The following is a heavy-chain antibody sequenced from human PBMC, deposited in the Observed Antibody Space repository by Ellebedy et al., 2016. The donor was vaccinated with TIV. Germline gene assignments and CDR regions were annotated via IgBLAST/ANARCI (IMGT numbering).Heavy chain of an antibody. J-gene: IGHJ6*03. CDR2: ISAYNGNT. Sequence: ASVNVSCXASGYTFSSYGINWVRQAPGQGLEWMGWISAYNGNTNYAQKLQGRVTLTRDTSTSTAYMELRSLRSDDTAVYYCARVGTTGYYYMDVWGKGTTVTVSS. CDR3: ARVGTTGYYYMDV. V-gene: IGHV1-18*01. CDR1: GYTFSSYG. D-gene: IGHD1-7*01.